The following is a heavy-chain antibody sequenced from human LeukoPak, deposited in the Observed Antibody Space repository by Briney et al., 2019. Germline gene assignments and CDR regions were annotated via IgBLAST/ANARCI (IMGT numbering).Heavy chain of an antibody. V-gene: IGHV5-51*01. J-gene: IGHJ4*02. CDR2: IDPDDSDT. D-gene: IGHD6-19*01. CDR3: ARHSTSGWTQLDY. CDR1: GYIFTNYW. Sequence: GESLKISCKDSGYIFTNYWIAWVRQVPGKGLEWMGIIDPDDSDTKYSPSFRGQVTMSVDKSISTAYLEWSSLQASDTAIYYCARHSTSGWTQLDYWGQGTLVSVSS.